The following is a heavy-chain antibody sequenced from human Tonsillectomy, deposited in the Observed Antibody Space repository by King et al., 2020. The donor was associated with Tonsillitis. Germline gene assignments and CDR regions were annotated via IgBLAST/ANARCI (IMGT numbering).Heavy chain of an antibody. CDR2: MNPNSGNT. D-gene: IGHD1-1*01. V-gene: IGHV1-8*02. J-gene: IGHJ5*02. CDR1: GYIFTSYD. CDR3: ARHPGSTRTTKDWFDP. Sequence: QLVQSGAEVKKPGASVKVSCKASGYIFTSYDINWVRQATGQGLEWMGWMNPNSGNTGYAQKFQGRVTMTRNTSITTAYMELSSLTSEDTAVYYCARHPGSTRTTKDWFDPWGQGTLVTVSS.